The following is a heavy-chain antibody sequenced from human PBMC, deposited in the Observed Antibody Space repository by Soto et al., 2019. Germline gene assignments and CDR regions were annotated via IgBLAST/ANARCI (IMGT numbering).Heavy chain of an antibody. D-gene: IGHD2-15*01. V-gene: IGHV4-59*01. CDR2: IDYSGST. Sequence: QVQLQESGPGLVKPSETPSLTCTVSGGSISSYYWSWIRQPPGKGLEWIGYIDYSGSTNYNPSLKCRVTISVDTSKNQFSLKLSSVTAAYTAVYYCARSYSRYCSGGSCYSYYYYSMDVWGKGTTVTVSS. J-gene: IGHJ6*03. CDR3: ARSYSRYCSGGSCYSYYYYSMDV. CDR1: GGSISSYY.